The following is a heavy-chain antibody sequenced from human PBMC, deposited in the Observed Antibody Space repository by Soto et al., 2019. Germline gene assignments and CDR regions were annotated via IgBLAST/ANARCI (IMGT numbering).Heavy chain of an antibody. CDR1: GGSISSYY. CDR2: TYYSGST. J-gene: IGHJ4*02. CDR3: AREYYGGNSYFYY. D-gene: IGHD4-17*01. V-gene: IGHV4-59*12. Sequence: SETLSLTCTVSGGSISSYYWSWIRQPPGKGLEWIGYTYYSGSTNYNPSLKSRVTISVDTSKNQFSLKLSSVTAADTAVYYCAREYYGGNSYFYYWGQGTLVTVSS.